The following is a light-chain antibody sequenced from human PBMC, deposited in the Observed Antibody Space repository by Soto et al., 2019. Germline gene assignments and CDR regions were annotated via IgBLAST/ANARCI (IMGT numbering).Light chain of an antibody. CDR1: NRDVGSYNL. J-gene: IGLJ1*01. CDR3: CLFAGSYTSYV. CDR2: EVR. Sequence: QSALTQPASVSGSPGQSITIACTGTNRDVGSYNLVSWYQQRPGEAPKLIISEVRNRPSGISYRFTGSKSGNTASLTISGLQAEDEADYYCCLFAGSYTSYVFGTGTKLTVL. V-gene: IGLV2-14*01.